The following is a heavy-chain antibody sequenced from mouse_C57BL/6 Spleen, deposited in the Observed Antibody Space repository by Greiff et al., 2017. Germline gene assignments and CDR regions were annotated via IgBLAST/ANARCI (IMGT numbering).Heavy chain of an antibody. CDR1: GYTFTSYW. V-gene: IGHV1-52*01. CDR3: ARGEGGYDRSWFAY. Sequence: QVQLQQPGAELVRPGSSVKLSCKASGYTFTSYWMHWVKQRPIQGLEWIGNIDPSDSETHYNQKFKDKATLTVDKSSSTAYMQLSSLTSEDSAVYYCARGEGGYDRSWFAYWGQGTLVTVSA. CDR2: IDPSDSET. D-gene: IGHD2-2*01. J-gene: IGHJ3*01.